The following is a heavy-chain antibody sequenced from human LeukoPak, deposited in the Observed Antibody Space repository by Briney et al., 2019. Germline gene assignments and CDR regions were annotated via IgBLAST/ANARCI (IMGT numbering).Heavy chain of an antibody. J-gene: IGHJ4*02. CDR2: ISGNGRNT. Sequence: PGGSLRLSCAASGFTFRTYAMSWVRQAPGKGLEWVSAISGNGRNTYYADSVKGRFTISRDNSKNTLYLQMNSLRVEDTAVYYGARDSPRPPTYYYDSSDFWGQGTLVTVSS. V-gene: IGHV3-23*01. CDR3: ARDSPRPPTYYYDSSDF. D-gene: IGHD3-22*01. CDR1: GFTFRTYA.